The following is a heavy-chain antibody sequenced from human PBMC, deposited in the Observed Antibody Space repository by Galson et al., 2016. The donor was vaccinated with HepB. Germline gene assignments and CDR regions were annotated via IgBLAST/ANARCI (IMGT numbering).Heavy chain of an antibody. CDR1: GFSFSNSG. D-gene: IGHD3-16*01. V-gene: IGHV3-23*01. Sequence: SLRLSCAASGFSFSNSGMSWVRQAPGRELEWVSGITCSGDATHYADFVKGRFTISRDNSKNTLYLYMNNLTAGDTAIYYCGKHGGFDYWGQGALVTVSS. J-gene: IGHJ4*02. CDR3: GKHGGFDY. CDR2: ITCSGDAT.